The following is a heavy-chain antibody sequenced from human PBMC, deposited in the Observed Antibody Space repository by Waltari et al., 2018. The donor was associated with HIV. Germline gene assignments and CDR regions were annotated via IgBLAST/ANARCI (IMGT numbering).Heavy chain of an antibody. CDR1: GFTFSSYG. CDR2: ISYDGSNK. V-gene: IGHV3-30*18. D-gene: IGHD3-10*01. CDR3: AKGYGSGSTDYFDY. Sequence: QVQLVESGGGVVQPGRSLRLSCAASGFTFSSYGMHWVRQAPGKGLEWVAVISYDGSNKYYADSVKGRFTISRDNSKNTLYLQMNSLRAEDTAVYYCAKGYGSGSTDYFDYWGQGTLVTVSS. J-gene: IGHJ4*02.